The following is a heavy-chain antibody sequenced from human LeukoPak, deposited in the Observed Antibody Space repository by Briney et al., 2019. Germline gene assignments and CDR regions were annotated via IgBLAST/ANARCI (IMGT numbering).Heavy chain of an antibody. J-gene: IGHJ4*02. CDR3: ARGTNPPYFDS. CDR2: INPSGGST. CDR1: GYTFTSYY. V-gene: IGHV1-46*01. D-gene: IGHD2-8*01. Sequence: ASVKVSCKASGYTFTSYYMHWVRQAPGQGLEWMGIINPSGGSTSYAQKFQGRVTMTRDTSMSTAYMELRSLRSDDTAVYYCARGTNPPYFDSWGQGTLVTVSS.